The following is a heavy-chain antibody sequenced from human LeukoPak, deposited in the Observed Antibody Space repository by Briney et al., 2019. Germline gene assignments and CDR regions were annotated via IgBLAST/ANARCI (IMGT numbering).Heavy chain of an antibody. J-gene: IGHJ5*02. V-gene: IGHV4-31*03. CDR2: IYYSGST. CDR1: GGSISSGGYY. CDR3: ARRVTVTTSWFDP. D-gene: IGHD4-17*01. Sequence: SQTLSLTCTVSGGSISSGGYYWGWIRQHPGKGLEWIGYIYYSGSTYYNPSLKSRVTISVDTSKNQFSLKLSSVTAADTAVYYCARRVTVTTSWFDPWGQGTLVTVSS.